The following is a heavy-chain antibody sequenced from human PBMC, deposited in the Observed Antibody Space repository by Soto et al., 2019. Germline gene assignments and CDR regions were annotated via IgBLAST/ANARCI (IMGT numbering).Heavy chain of an antibody. CDR3: ARDGHYYGSGSLDY. Sequence: EVQLVESGGGLVQPGGSLRLSCAASGFTFNSYWMHWVRQAPGKGLVWVSRLNSDESTTSSADSVKGRFTISRDNAKNTLYLQMNSLRAEDTAVYYCARDGHYYGSGSLDYWGQGTLVTVSS. CDR1: GFTFNSYW. V-gene: IGHV3-74*01. J-gene: IGHJ4*02. CDR2: LNSDESTT. D-gene: IGHD3-10*01.